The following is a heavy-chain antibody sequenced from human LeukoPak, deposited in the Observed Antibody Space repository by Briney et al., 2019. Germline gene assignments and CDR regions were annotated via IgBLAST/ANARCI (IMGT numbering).Heavy chain of an antibody. CDR3: AGRYDSSGYPLH. J-gene: IGHJ4*02. D-gene: IGHD3-22*01. Sequence: GGSQRLSCAASGFTFSSYAMHWVRQAPGKGLEWVAVISYDGSNKYYADSVKGRFTISRDNSKNTLYLQMNSLRAEDTAVYYCAGRYDSSGYPLHWGQGTLVTVSS. V-gene: IGHV3-30*04. CDR1: GFTFSSYA. CDR2: ISYDGSNK.